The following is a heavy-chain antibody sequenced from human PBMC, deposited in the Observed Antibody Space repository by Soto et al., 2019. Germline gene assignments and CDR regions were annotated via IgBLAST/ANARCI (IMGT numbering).Heavy chain of an antibody. CDR1: GFTFTRYS. CDR3: ARESDDLTSNFDS. Sequence: PGGSLRLSCAASGFTFTRYSMNWVRQAPGKGLEWVSSISSTTNYIYYGDSMKGRFTISRDNAKNSLYLEMTSLRAEDTAVYYCARESDDLTSNFDSWGQGTLVTVSS. D-gene: IGHD1-1*01. J-gene: IGHJ4*02. CDR2: ISSTTNYI. V-gene: IGHV3-21*06.